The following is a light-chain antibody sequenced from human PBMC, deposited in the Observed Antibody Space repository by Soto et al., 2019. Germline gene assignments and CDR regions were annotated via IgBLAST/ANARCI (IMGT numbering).Light chain of an antibody. V-gene: IGLV2-11*01. CDR2: DVS. J-gene: IGLJ2*01. CDR1: IRDIGGYNF. CDR3: CSYAGSNTLA. Sequence: QSVLTQPRSVSGSPGQSITISCSGTIRDIGGYNFISWYQQHPGAAPKIIIYDVSKRPSGVPDRFSGSTSGNTASLTISGLQYEDDAFYYCCSYAGSNTLAFGGGTKLTVL.